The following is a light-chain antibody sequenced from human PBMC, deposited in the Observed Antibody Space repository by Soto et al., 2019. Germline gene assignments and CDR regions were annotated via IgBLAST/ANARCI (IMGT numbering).Light chain of an antibody. J-gene: IGKJ3*01. Sequence: EIVLTQSPGTLSLSPGERVTLSCRASQSVYSNYLAWYQQKPGQTPRLLIYGASSRATGIPDRFSGSGSGTDFTLTISRLETEDFAVYYCQQYDTSPFTFGPGTKVDVK. CDR2: GAS. CDR1: QSVYSNY. CDR3: QQYDTSPFT. V-gene: IGKV3-20*01.